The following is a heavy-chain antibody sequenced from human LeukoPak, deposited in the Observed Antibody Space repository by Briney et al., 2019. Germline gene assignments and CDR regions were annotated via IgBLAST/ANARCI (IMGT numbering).Heavy chain of an antibody. CDR3: ARGALPAAIQDWFGP. CDR2: IIPIFGTA. CDR1: GGTFSSYA. J-gene: IGHJ5*02. V-gene: IGHV1-69*05. Sequence: SVKVSCKASGGTFSSYAISWVRQAPGQGLEWMGGIIPIFGTANYAQKFQGRVTITTDESTSTAYMELSSLRSEDTAVYYCARGALPAAIQDWFGPWGQGTLVTVSS. D-gene: IGHD2-2*02.